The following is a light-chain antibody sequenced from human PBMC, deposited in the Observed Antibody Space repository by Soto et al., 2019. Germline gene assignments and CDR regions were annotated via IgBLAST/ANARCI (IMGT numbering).Light chain of an antibody. CDR1: ISNIATNY. CDR3: AAWDDTVRSYV. Sequence: QSVLTQPPSVSGTPGQRVTISCSGGISNIATNYVHWFQQLPGTAPKVLSNRDNQRPSGVPDRFSGSKSGTSASLAISGPRSEDEAEYYCAAWDDTVRSYVFGTGTQLTVL. CDR2: RDN. V-gene: IGLV1-47*01. J-gene: IGLJ1*01.